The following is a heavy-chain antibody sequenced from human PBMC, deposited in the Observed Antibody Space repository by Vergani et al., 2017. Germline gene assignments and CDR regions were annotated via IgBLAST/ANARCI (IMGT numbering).Heavy chain of an antibody. J-gene: IGHJ4*02. CDR1: GGSISSYY. CDR3: ARAPIAALYYFDY. Sequence: QVQLQESGPGLVKPSETLSLTCTVSGGSISSYYWSWIRQPPGKGLEWIGYIYYSGSTNYNPSLKSRVTISVDTSKNQFSLKLSSVTAADTVVYYCARAPIAALYYFDYWGQGTLVTVSS. CDR2: IYYSGST. V-gene: IGHV4-59*01. D-gene: IGHD6-13*01.